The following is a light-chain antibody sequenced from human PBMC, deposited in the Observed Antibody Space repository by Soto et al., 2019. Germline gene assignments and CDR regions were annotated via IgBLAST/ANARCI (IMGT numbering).Light chain of an antibody. Sequence: DIQMRKSPSTLSASVGERVTITCRASQSISSWLAWYQQKPGKAPKLLIYDASSLESGVPSRFSGSGSGTEFTLTISSLQPDDFATYYCHQYNCYSERTFGGGTKVDI. V-gene: IGKV1-5*01. CDR1: QSISSW. J-gene: IGKJ4*01. CDR3: HQYNCYSERT. CDR2: DAS.